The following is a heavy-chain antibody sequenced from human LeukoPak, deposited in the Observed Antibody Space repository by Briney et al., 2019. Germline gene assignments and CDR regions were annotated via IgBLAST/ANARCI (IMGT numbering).Heavy chain of an antibody. Sequence: PGGSLRLSCAASGFTFSNYWMNWVRQAPGKGLEWVSYISSSGSTIYYADSVKGRFTISRDNAKNSLYLQMNSLRAEDTAVYYCAELGITMIGGVWGKGTTVTTSS. CDR1: GFTFSNYW. D-gene: IGHD3-10*02. CDR2: ISSSGSTI. J-gene: IGHJ6*04. CDR3: AELGITMIGGV. V-gene: IGHV3-48*04.